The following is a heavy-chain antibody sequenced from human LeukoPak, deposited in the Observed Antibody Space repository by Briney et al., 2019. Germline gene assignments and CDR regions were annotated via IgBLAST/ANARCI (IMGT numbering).Heavy chain of an antibody. CDR1: GGSFSGYY. CDR2: INHSGST. V-gene: IGHV4-34*01. J-gene: IGHJ6*03. D-gene: IGHD6-13*01. CDR3: ARVLYSSSWYEAYYYYYYMDV. Sequence: SETLSLTCVVYGGSFSGYYWSWIRQPPGKGLEWIGEINHSGSTNYNPSLKSRVTISVDTSKNQFSLKLSSVTAADTAVYYCARVLYSSSWYEAYYYYYYMDVWGKGTTVTVSS.